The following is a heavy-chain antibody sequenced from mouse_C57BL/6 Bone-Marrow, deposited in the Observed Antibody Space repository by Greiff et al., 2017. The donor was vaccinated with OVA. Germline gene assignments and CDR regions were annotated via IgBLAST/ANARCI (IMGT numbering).Heavy chain of an antibody. D-gene: IGHD2-12*01. CDR3: TPGPVSGYVGC. Sequence: VQLQQPGAELVRPGASVKLSCTASGFNIKDDYMHWVKQRPEQGLEWIGWIDPENGDTDYASKFQGKATITADTSSNTAYLQLSSLTSEDAAVYCCTPGPVSGYVGCWGQGTTLTVSS. V-gene: IGHV14-4*01. J-gene: IGHJ2*01. CDR1: GFNIKDDY. CDR2: IDPENGDT.